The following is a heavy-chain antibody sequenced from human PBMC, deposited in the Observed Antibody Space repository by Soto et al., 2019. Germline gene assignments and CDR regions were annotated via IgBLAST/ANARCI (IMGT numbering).Heavy chain of an antibody. D-gene: IGHD3-16*01. V-gene: IGHV4-59*01. J-gene: IGHJ5*02. CDR1: GGSISCYY. CDR3: ARGVWAWFDP. CDR2: IYYSGST. Sequence: SETLFFTCTASGGSISCYYWSWIRQPPGKGLEWIGYIYYSGSTNYNPSLKSRVTISVDTSKNQFSLKLSSVTAADTAGYYCARGVWAWFDPRGQGTLVTVPS.